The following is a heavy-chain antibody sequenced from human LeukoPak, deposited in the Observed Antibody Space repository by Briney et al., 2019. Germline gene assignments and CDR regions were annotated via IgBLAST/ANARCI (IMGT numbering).Heavy chain of an antibody. CDR2: IYSSGST. V-gene: IGHV4-4*07. J-gene: IGHJ4*02. CDR1: GASTNSYY. CDR3: ARVKASSTSWTFDQ. Sequence: SETLSLTCSVSGASTNSYYWSWIRQSGGKGLEWIGRIYSSGSTIYNPSLNSRLTMSIDASKNQFSLTLKSVTATDTAVYYCARVKASSTSWTFDQWGQGALVTVSS. D-gene: IGHD2-2*01.